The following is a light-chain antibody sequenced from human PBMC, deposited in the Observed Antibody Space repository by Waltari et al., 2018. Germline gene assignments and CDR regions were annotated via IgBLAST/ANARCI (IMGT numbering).Light chain of an antibody. J-gene: IGKJ2*01. V-gene: IGKV3-20*01. Sequence: VLTQSPGTLSLSLGETATLSCRARQSVSRNFLAWYQQKPGQAPRLLIHSVNTRATGIPDRFSGSGSGTDFTLTINRLGPGDSAVYYCQQYGRAPGYTFGQGTKLEIK. CDR3: QQYGRAPGYT. CDR2: SVN. CDR1: QSVSRNF.